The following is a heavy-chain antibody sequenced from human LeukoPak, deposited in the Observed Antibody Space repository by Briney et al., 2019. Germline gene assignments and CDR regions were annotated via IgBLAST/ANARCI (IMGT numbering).Heavy chain of an antibody. CDR3: AKSRRAGGDSALDI. J-gene: IGHJ3*02. D-gene: IGHD6-19*01. CDR2: IFYDGSDE. Sequence: PGGSLRLSCAASVFTFSIYGMHWVRQAPGKGLEWVAIIFYDGSDEYFADSVKGRFTISRDNSKNTLFLQMKSLRVEDTAVYYCAKSRRAGGDSALDIWGQGTMVTVSS. CDR1: VFTFSIYG. V-gene: IGHV3-30*18.